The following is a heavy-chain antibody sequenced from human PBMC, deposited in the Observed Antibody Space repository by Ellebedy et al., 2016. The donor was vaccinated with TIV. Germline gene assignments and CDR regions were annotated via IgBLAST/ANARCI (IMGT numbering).Heavy chain of an antibody. J-gene: IGHJ4*02. CDR2: ISGDADNT. CDR3: AKDLRYYYDSSGYCYAGGSPGYCLEY. Sequence: GESLKISCAASGFTFNNYAMNWVRQAPGRGLEWVSGISGDADNTHYADSVKGRFTISRDNSKNTLSLQMNSLRAEDTAVYYCAKDLRYYYDSSGYCYAGGSPGYCLEYWGQGTLVTVSS. D-gene: IGHD3-22*01. V-gene: IGHV3-23*01. CDR1: GFTFNNYA.